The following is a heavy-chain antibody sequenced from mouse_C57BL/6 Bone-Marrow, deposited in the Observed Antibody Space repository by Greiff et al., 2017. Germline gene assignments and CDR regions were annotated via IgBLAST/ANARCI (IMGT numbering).Heavy chain of an antibody. CDR2: IDPSASYT. V-gene: IGHV1-69*01. D-gene: IGHD1-1*01. CDR1: GYTFTSYW. J-gene: IGHJ3*01. CDR3: AIWKGRRFAY. Sequence: QVQLKQPGAELVMPGASVKLSCKASGYTFTSYWMHWVKQRPGQGLAWIGEIDPSASYTNYNPKFKGKSTLTVDKSSSTAYMQLSSLTSEDSAVYYCAIWKGRRFAYWGQGTLVTVSA.